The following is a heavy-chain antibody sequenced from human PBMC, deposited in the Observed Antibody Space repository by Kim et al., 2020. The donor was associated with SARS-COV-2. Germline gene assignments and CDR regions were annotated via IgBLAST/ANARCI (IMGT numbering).Heavy chain of an antibody. V-gene: IGHV3-53*01. CDR2: IYRNGTT. Sequence: GGSLRLSCAASEFSVSTKTMTWVRQTPGKGLEWVSIIYRNGTTYYPDSVKGRFTTSRDTTKNTLYLQMDNLRAEDTAVYYCAGDNYNNYRYKYWGQGTLVTVSA. D-gene: IGHD1-20*01. CDR1: EFSVSTKT. J-gene: IGHJ4*02. CDR3: AGDNYNNYRYKY.